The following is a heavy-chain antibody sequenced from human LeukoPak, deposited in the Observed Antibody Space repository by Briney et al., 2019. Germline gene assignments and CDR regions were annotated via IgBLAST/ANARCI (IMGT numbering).Heavy chain of an antibody. CDR2: ISSSSSYI. CDR3: ARDNDAGDAFDI. D-gene: IGHD1-1*01. J-gene: IGHJ3*02. CDR1: GFTFSSYS. Sequence: GGSLRLSCAASGFTFSSYSMNWGRQAPGKGLEWVSSISSSSSYIYYADSVKGRFTISRDNAKNSLYLQMNSLRAEDTAVYYCARDNDAGDAFDIWGQGTMVTVSS. V-gene: IGHV3-21*01.